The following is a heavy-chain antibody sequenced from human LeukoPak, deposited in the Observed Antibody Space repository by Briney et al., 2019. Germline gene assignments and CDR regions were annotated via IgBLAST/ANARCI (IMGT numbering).Heavy chain of an antibody. V-gene: IGHV1-69*05. CDR2: IIPIFGTA. CDR3: ASRKWGVRGAKPYNWFDP. CDR1: GGTFSSYA. Sequence: ASVQVSCKASGGTFSSYAISWVRQAPGQGLEWMGRIIPIFGTANYAQKFQGRVTITTDASTSTAYMELSSLRSEDTAVYYCASRKWGVRGAKPYNWFDPWGQGTLVTVSS. D-gene: IGHD3-10*01. J-gene: IGHJ5*02.